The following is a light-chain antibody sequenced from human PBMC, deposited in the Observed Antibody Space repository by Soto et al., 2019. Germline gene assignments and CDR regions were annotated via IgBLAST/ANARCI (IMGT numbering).Light chain of an antibody. CDR3: QQYDNWLTGT. V-gene: IGKV3-15*01. CDR2: GAS. CDR1: QSVSSN. Sequence: EIVMTQSPAPLSVSPGERATLSCRASQSVSSNLAWYQQKPGQAPRLLIYGASTRATGIPASFSGGGSGTEFTLTISSLQSEDFAVYYCQQYDNWLTGTFGQGTKVDIK. J-gene: IGKJ1*01.